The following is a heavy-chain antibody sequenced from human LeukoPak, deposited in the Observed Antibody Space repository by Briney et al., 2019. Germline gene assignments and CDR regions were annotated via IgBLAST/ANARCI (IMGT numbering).Heavy chain of an antibody. J-gene: IGHJ5*01. CDR3: ARPGASSPGNWFAS. Sequence: GGSLRLSCAASGFTFSSYAMHWVRQAPGKGLEWVAVISYDGSNKYYADSVKGRFTISRDNSKNTLYLQMNSLRAENTAVYYCARPGASSPGNWFASWGQGSLVTVSS. D-gene: IGHD6-13*01. V-gene: IGHV3-30-3*01. CDR2: ISYDGSNK. CDR1: GFTFSSYA.